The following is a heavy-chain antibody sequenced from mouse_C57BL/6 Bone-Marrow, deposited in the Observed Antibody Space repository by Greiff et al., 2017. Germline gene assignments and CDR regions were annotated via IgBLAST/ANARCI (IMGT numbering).Heavy chain of an antibody. CDR2: IRFKSDNYAT. CDR1: GFTFSNYW. CDR3: TDTLITYYFDY. V-gene: IGHV6-3*01. J-gene: IGHJ2*01. Sequence: EVKLVESGGGLVHPGGSMKLSCVASGFTFSNYWMNWVRQSPEKGLEWVAQIRFKSDNYATHYAESVKGRFTIYSDDSKSSVYLQMNNSRAEDTGIYYWTDTLITYYFDYWGQGTTLTVSS. D-gene: IGHD1-1*01.